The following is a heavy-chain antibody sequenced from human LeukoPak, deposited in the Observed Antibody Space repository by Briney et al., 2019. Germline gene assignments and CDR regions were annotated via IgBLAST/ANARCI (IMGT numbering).Heavy chain of an antibody. J-gene: IGHJ5*02. Sequence: SETLSLTCTVSGGSISSSTYYWGSVRQPPGKGLESIGSIYYSGSTYYHPSLKSRVTISVDTSKNQFSLKLISVTAADTAVYYCARHPSGYYDLWGKGTLVTVSS. CDR3: ARHPSGYYDL. CDR2: IYYSGST. D-gene: IGHD5-12*01. V-gene: IGHV4-39*01. CDR1: GGSISSSTYY.